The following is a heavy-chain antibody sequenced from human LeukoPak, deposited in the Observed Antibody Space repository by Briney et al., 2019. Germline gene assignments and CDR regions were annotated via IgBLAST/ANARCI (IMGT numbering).Heavy chain of an antibody. J-gene: IGHJ6*03. Sequence: SETLSLTCTVSGGSISSGSYYWSWIRQPAGKELEWIGRIYTSGSTNYNPSLKSRVTISVDTSKNQFSLKLSSVTAADTAVYYCARYNYYYYYMDVWGKGTTVTISS. CDR3: ARYNYYYYYMDV. V-gene: IGHV4-61*02. D-gene: IGHD1-14*01. CDR1: GGSISSGSYY. CDR2: IYTSGST.